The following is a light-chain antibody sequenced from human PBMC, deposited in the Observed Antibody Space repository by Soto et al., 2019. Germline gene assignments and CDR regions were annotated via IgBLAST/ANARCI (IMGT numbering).Light chain of an antibody. CDR1: QSISNF. J-gene: IGKJ1*01. CDR2: DAS. Sequence: EIVLTQSVATLSVSPGERATLSCRASQSISNFLAWYQQKPGQAPRLLIYDASKRATDIPDRYIGSGSGTDFTLTISSLEPEDFATYYCQQSYSTPTWTFGQGTKVDIK. CDR3: QQSYSTPTWT. V-gene: IGKV3-11*01.